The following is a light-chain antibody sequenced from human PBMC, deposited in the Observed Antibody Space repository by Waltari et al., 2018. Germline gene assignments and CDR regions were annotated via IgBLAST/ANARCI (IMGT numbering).Light chain of an antibody. J-gene: IGKJ3*01. CDR3: QQYDDLPPFT. V-gene: IGKV1-33*01. Sequence: DIQMTQSPSSLSASLGDRVTNTCQASQDRHVFLNWYQRKPGEAPNLRIYDASILQAGVPSRFSGGGSGTDFTLTISSLQPEDVATYYCQQYDDLPPFTFGPGTKVDLK. CDR2: DAS. CDR1: QDRHVF.